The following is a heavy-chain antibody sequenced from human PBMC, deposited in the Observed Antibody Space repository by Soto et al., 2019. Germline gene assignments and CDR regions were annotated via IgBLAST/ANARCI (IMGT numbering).Heavy chain of an antibody. CDR3: ASNKTGTSYHGMDV. Sequence: GESLKISCKGSGYSFTSYWISWVRQRPGKGREWRGGIDPSDSYTDYSPSFRGHVTISADKSISTADLHCSSLKASDTAIFDCASNKTGTSYHGMDVWAQGTTVT. V-gene: IGHV5-10-1*01. CDR1: GYSFTSYW. J-gene: IGHJ6*02. CDR2: IDPSDSYT.